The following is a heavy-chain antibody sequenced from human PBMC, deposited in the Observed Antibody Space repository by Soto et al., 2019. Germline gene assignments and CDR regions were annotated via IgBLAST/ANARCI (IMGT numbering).Heavy chain of an antibody. D-gene: IGHD5-12*01. CDR2: IYYSGST. Sequence: QVQLQESGPGLVKPSQTLSLTCTVSGGSISSGGYYWSWIRQHPGKGLEWIGYIYYSGSTYYNPSLKSRVTMSVDTSENQFSLRLSSVTAAGTAVDYCARKDSGYADYMDVWGKGTTVTVSS. CDR1: GGSISSGGYY. CDR3: ARKDSGYADYMDV. J-gene: IGHJ6*03. V-gene: IGHV4-31*03.